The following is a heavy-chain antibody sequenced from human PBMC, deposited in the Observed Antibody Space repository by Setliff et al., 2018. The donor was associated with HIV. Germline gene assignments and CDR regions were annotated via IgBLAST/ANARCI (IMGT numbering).Heavy chain of an antibody. CDR1: GDSISGNYY. Sequence: TSETLSLTCTVSGDSISGNYYWAWIRQPPGKGLEWIATVFSGGSSKYNPPLWSRVTISVDTSKNQFYLKMDSVTAADTAFYYCARYGPASVIWFGYLDYWGPGMSVTVSS. CDR2: VFSGGSS. V-gene: IGHV4-39*01. CDR3: ARYGPASVIWFGYLDY. D-gene: IGHD3-10*01. J-gene: IGHJ4*02.